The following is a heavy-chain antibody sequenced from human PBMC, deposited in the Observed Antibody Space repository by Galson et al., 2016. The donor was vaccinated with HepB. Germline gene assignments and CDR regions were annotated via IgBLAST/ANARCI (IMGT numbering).Heavy chain of an antibody. V-gene: IGHV4-61*02. D-gene: IGHD3-10*01. CDR1: GASITGGPYS. J-gene: IGHJ4*02. Sequence: TLSLTCAVSGASITGGPYSWSWIRQPAGKGMEWLGRIYSGGSATYNPSLKSRVTMSIDTSKNHFSLQLTSVTAADTALYYCARDQGSGNYYRGASWGQGILVSVTS. CDR3: ARDQGSGNYYRGAS. CDR2: IYSGGSA.